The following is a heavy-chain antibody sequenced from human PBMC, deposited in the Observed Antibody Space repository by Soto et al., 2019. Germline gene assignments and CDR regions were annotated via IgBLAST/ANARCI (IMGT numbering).Heavy chain of an antibody. V-gene: IGHV1-58*02. D-gene: IGHD1-26*01. CDR2: IVVGSGNT. CDR3: AADYVGATNYYYHGMDV. J-gene: IGHJ6*02. Sequence: SVKVSCKASGFTFTSSAMQWVRQARGQRPEWIGWIVVGSGNTNYAQKFQERVTITRDMSTSTAYMELSSLRSEDTAVYYCAADYVGATNYYYHGMDVWGQGTTVTVSS. CDR1: GFTFTSSA.